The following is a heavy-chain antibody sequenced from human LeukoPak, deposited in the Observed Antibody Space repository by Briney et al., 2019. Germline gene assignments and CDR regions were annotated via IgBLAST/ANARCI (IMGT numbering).Heavy chain of an antibody. D-gene: IGHD1-26*01. CDR3: ARVLARGREALKERLLYNNVYYDMDV. CDR2: VSPTSGNT. CDR1: GYTFNMYD. J-gene: IGHJ6*02. Sequence: RASVKVSCKASGYTFNMYDINWVRQTTGQGLEWMGWVSPTSGNTHYAQNFQGRVTMTWNSSITTAYMELSSLRSEDTAVFYCARVLARGREALKERLLYNNVYYDMDVWGQGTTVTVSS. V-gene: IGHV1-8*01.